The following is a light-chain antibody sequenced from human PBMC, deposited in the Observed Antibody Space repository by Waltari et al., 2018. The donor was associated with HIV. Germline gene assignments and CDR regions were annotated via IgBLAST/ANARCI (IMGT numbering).Light chain of an antibody. CDR3: ASWDDSVSGWV. CDR1: SSNIERKY. J-gene: IGLJ3*02. V-gene: IGLV1-47*01. CDR2: RNE. Sequence: QSVLTQPSSASGTPGQRVTISCSGSSSNIERKYVYWYQQLPGTAPKLLIYRNEQRPSGVPDRFSGSKSGTSASLAISGVRSEDEADYYCASWDDSVSGWVFGGGTKLTVL.